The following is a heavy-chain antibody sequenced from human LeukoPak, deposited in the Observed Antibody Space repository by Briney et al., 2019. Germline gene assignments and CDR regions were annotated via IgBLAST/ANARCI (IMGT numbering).Heavy chain of an antibody. CDR1: GFTFSSYG. D-gene: IGHD1-26*01. Sequence: PGGSLRLSCAASGFTFSSYGMHWVRQAPGKGLEWVAVIWYDGSNKYYADSVKGRFTISRDNSKNTLYLQMNSLRAEDTAVYYCAREDRVGATIGSDHWGQGTLVTVSA. J-gene: IGHJ4*02. V-gene: IGHV3-33*01. CDR2: IWYDGSNK. CDR3: AREDRVGATIGSDH.